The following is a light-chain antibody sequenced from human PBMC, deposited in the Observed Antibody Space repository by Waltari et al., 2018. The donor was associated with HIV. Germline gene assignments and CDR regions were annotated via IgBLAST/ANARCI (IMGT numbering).Light chain of an antibody. V-gene: IGLV2-8*01. J-gene: IGLJ2*01. Sequence: QSALTQPPSASGSPGQSVTISCTGTSNDVGAYDYVSWYQQHPGRAPKLLIYEVTKRPSGVPDRFSGSKSGNTASLTVFGLQAEDDGHYYCTSYVDNYVVFFGGGTKLTVL. CDR2: EVT. CDR1: SNDVGAYDY. CDR3: TSYVDNYVVF.